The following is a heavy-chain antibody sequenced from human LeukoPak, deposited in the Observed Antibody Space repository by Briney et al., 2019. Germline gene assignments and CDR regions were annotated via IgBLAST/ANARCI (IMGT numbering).Heavy chain of an antibody. CDR1: GYTFTSYD. CDR2: VNPNSGNT. D-gene: IGHD3-22*01. J-gene: IGHJ4*02. CDR3: VKVSYYYDSSGYYVMYYFDY. V-gene: IGHV1-8*03. Sequence: ASVKVSCKASGYTFTSYDINWVRQATGQGLEWMGWVNPNSGNTGYAQKFQGRVTITRNTSISTAYMELSSLRSEDTAVYYCVKVSYYYDSSGYYVMYYFDYWGQGTLVTVSS.